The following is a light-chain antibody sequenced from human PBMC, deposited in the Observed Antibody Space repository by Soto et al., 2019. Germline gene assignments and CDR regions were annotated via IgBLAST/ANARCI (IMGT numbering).Light chain of an antibody. Sequence: QSVLTQPPSASGTPGQRVTISCSGSRSNIGNNAVTWYQQFPGTAPKLLIYNNNQRPSGVPDRFSGSKSGTSASLAISGLLAEDEADYYCGTSDDSRNAGVVFGGGTKLTVL. CDR1: RSNIGNNA. J-gene: IGLJ3*02. V-gene: IGLV1-44*01. CDR3: GTSDDSRNAGVV. CDR2: NNN.